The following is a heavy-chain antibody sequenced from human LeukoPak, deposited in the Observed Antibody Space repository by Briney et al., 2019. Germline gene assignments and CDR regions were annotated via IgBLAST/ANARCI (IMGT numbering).Heavy chain of an antibody. CDR1: GFTFSSYA. V-gene: IGHV3-30-3*01. D-gene: IGHD2-2*02. CDR2: ISYDGSNE. CDR3: ARDSRYIVVVPAAILDY. Sequence: GRSLRLSCAASGFTFSSYAMHWVRQAPGKGLEWVAVISYDGSNECYADSVKGRFTISRDNSKNTLYLQMNSLRAEDTAVYYCARDSRYIVVVPAAILDYWGQGTLVTVSS. J-gene: IGHJ4*02.